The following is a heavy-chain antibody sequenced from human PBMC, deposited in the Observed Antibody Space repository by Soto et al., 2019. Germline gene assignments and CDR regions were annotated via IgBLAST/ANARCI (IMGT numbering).Heavy chain of an antibody. J-gene: IGHJ5*02. CDR3: AKTTHTARAQGDWFDP. D-gene: IGHD5-18*01. Sequence: GGSLRLSCAASGFTFSSYGMHWVRQAPGKGLEWVAVISYDGSNKYYADSVKGRFTISRDNSKNTLYLQMNSLRAEDTAGYYCAKTTHTARAQGDWFDPWGQGTLVTVSS. V-gene: IGHV3-30*18. CDR2: ISYDGSNK. CDR1: GFTFSSYG.